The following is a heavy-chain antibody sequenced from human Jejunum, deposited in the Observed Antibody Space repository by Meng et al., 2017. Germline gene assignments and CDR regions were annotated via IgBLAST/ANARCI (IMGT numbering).Heavy chain of an antibody. V-gene: IGHV4-4*01. J-gene: IGHJ2*01. Sequence: VTLADAGPALATTGGSLSLTFGVSVRSFRRGSGWSWIRQPPGKGLEWIGEIYDSGSINYNPSLGSRATISVDKSKNQFSLKLISMTAADTAVYFCARGTSPPRSGWWTGFFDVWGRGTLVTVSS. CDR3: ARGTSPPRSGWWTGFFDV. CDR1: VRSFRRGSG. CDR2: IYDSGSI. D-gene: IGHD6-19*01.